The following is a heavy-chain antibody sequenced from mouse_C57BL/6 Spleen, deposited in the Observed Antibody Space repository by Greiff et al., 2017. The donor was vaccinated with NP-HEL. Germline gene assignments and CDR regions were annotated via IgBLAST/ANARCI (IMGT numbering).Heavy chain of an antibody. CDR3: ARGGPMDY. CDR2: INPSSGYT. V-gene: IGHV1-4*01. Sequence: QVQLKESGAELARPGASVKMSCKASGYTFTSYTMHWVKQRPGQGLEWIGYINPSSGYTKYNQKFKDKATLTADKSSSTAYMQLSSLTAEDSAVYYCARGGPMDYWGQGTSVTVSS. J-gene: IGHJ4*01. CDR1: GYTFTSYT.